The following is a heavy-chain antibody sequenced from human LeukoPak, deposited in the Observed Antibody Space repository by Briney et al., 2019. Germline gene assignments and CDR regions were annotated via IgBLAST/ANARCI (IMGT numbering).Heavy chain of an antibody. J-gene: IGHJ3*02. CDR2: IFATGNT. CDR1: GDSMNNYF. Sequence: SETLSLTCTVSGDSMNNYFWSWIRQPAGKGLEWIGRIFATGNTNYNLSLKSRVTMSVDTSKTQFSLKLRSVTAADTAVYYCVITVKVSAFDIWGQGTMVTVSS. CDR3: VITVKVSAFDI. D-gene: IGHD5-18*01. V-gene: IGHV4-4*07.